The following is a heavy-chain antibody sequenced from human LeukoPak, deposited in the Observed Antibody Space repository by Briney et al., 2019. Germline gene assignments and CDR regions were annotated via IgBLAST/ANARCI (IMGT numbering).Heavy chain of an antibody. CDR1: GFTFSSYG. Sequence: GGSLRLSCAASGFTFSSYGMHWVRQASGKGLEWVAFIRYDGSNKYYADSVKGRFTISRDNSKNTLFLQMNSLRAEDTAVYYCAKGKSYSGSYCDYWGQGTLVTVSS. D-gene: IGHD1-26*01. J-gene: IGHJ4*02. CDR2: IRYDGSNK. CDR3: AKGKSYSGSYCDY. V-gene: IGHV3-30*02.